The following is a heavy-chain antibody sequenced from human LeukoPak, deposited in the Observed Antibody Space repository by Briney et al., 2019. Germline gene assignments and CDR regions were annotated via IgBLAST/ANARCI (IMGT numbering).Heavy chain of an antibody. CDR2: IYYSGST. Sequence: PSETLSPTCTVSGGAISSYYWSWIRQPPGKGLEWIGYIYYSGSTKHNPSLKSRVTISVDTSKSQFSLKLSSVTAADTAVYYCARSKGYNFDAFDIWGQRTMVTVSS. CDR3: ARSKGYNFDAFDI. J-gene: IGHJ3*02. V-gene: IGHV4-59*01. CDR1: GGAISSYY. D-gene: IGHD5-24*01.